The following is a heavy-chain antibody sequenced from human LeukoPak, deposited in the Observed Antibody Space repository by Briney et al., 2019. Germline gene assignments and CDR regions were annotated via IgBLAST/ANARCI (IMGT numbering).Heavy chain of an antibody. D-gene: IGHD5-12*01. CDR2: FRYDGNHE. CDR1: GFTFNNYV. Sequence: GGSLRLSCAASGFTFNNYVIHGVRQPPGKGREWVAFFRYDGNHEYYADSVKGRFTFSRDDSKNTLLLQMNSLRTEDTAVYYCASRPTGFDWGPFDYWGQGTLVTVSS. CDR3: ASRPTGFDWGPFDY. V-gene: IGHV3-30*02. J-gene: IGHJ4*02.